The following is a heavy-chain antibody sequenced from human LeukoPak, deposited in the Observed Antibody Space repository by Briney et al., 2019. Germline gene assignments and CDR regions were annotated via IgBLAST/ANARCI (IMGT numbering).Heavy chain of an antibody. J-gene: IGHJ5*02. D-gene: IGHD3-22*01. CDR3: ARDHYYDSSGYYSWFDP. CDR1: GGSISSYY. Sequence: SETLSLTCTVSGGSISSYYWSWIRQPAGKGLEWIGRIYTSGSTNYNPSLKSRVTMSVDTSKNQFSLKLSSVTAADTAVYYCARDHYYDSSGYYSWFDPWGQGTLVTVSS. CDR2: IYTSGST. V-gene: IGHV4-4*07.